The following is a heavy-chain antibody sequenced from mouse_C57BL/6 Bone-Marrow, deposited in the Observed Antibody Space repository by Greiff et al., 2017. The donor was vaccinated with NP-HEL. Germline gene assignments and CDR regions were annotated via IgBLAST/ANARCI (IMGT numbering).Heavy chain of an antibody. Sequence: VQLKQSGPELVKPGDSVKISCKASGYSFTGYFMNWVMQSHGKSLEWIGRINPYNGDTFYNQKFKGKATLTVDKSSSTAHMELRSLTSEDSAVYYCARSYGNYFYWYFDVWGTGTTVTVSS. CDR1: GYSFTGYF. J-gene: IGHJ1*03. V-gene: IGHV1-20*01. CDR2: INPYNGDT. D-gene: IGHD2-1*01. CDR3: ARSYGNYFYWYFDV.